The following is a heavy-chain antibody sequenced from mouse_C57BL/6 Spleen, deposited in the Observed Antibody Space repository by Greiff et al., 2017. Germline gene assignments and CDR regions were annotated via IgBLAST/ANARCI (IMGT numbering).Heavy chain of an antibody. CDR2: IDPENGDT. CDR1: GFNIKDDY. Sequence: VQLQQSGAELVRPGASVKLSCTASGFNIKDDYMHWVKQRPEQGLEWIGWIDPENGDTEYASKFQGKATITADTSSNTAYLQLSSLPSEDTAVYYYAIITTEVAHDDWGQGTTLTVSS. CDR3: AIITTEVAHDD. V-gene: IGHV14-4*01. J-gene: IGHJ2*01. D-gene: IGHD1-1*01.